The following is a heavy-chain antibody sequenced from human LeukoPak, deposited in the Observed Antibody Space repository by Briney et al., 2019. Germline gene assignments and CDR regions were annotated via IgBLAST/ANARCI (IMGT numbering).Heavy chain of an antibody. D-gene: IGHD1-26*01. CDR1: GGSISSYY. V-gene: IGHV4-59*01. J-gene: IGHJ4*02. CDR3: ARASTYSGRGFDY. CDR2: IYYSGST. Sequence: SETLSLTCTVSGGSISSYYWSWIRQPPGKGLEWIGYIYYSGSTNYNPSLKSRVTISVDTSKNQFSLKLSSVTAADTAVYYCARASTYSGRGFDYWGQGTLVTVSS.